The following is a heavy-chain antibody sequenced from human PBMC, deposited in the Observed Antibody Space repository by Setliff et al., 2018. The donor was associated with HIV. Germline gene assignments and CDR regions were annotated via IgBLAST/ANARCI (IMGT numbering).Heavy chain of an antibody. CDR1: GSSISSFY. V-gene: IGHV4-4*08. CDR3: ARETSSSWFDY. Sequence: SETLSLTCTVSGSSISSFYWSWIRQPPGKGLDWIGYISSSGITSYNPSLKSRVTMSLDTSKNQYSLKVNSVTAADTAVYYCARETSSSWFDYWGQGSLVTVSS. CDR2: ISSSGIT. J-gene: IGHJ4*02. D-gene: IGHD6-13*01.